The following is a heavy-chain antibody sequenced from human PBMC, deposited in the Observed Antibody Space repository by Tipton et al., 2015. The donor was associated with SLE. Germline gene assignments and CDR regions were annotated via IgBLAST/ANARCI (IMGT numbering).Heavy chain of an antibody. CDR3: ARDTTGDTYSYYGMDV. CDR2: IYYSGST. J-gene: IGHJ6*02. CDR1: GGSISSYY. D-gene: IGHD1-1*01. V-gene: IGHV4-59*01. Sequence: TLSLTCTVSGGSISSYYWSWIRQPPGKGLEWIGYIYYSGSTNYNPSLKSRVTLSVDTSKNQFSLNLSSVTAADTAVYYCARDTTGDTYSYYGMDVWGQGTTVTVSS.